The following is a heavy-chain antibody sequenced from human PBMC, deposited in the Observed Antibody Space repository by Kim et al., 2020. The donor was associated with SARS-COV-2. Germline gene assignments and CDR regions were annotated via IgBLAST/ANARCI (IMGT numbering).Heavy chain of an antibody. CDR2: VNQDSRDK. Sequence: GGSLRLSCAASGFTFRGYWMGWVRQAPGKGLEWVANVNQDSRDKYYVDSVKGRFTVSRDNAKNALYLQMNSLRAEDTAVYYCATIYTNIWYYDYWGQGTLVTVSS. J-gene: IGHJ4*02. D-gene: IGHD6-13*01. V-gene: IGHV3-7*01. CDR1: GFTFRGYW. CDR3: ATIYTNIWYYDY.